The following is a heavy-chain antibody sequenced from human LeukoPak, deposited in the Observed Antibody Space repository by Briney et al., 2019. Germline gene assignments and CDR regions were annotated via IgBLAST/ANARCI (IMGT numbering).Heavy chain of an antibody. D-gene: IGHD3-10*01. CDR2: INPSGGST. CDR1: GYTFTSYY. J-gene: IGHJ4*02. CDR3: ARDSRGFGELFSDY. Sequence: ASVKVSCKASGYTFTSYYMHWVRQAPGQGLEWMGIINPSGGSTSYAQKLQGRVTMTTDTSTSTAYMELRSLRSDDTAVYYCARDSRGFGELFSDYWGQGTLVTVSS. V-gene: IGHV1-46*01.